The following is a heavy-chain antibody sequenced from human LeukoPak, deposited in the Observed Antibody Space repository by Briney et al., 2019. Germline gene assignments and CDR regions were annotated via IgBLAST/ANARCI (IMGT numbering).Heavy chain of an antibody. J-gene: IGHJ4*02. Sequence: PGGSLRLSCSASGFTFSSYAMHWVRQAPGKGLEYVSAICSNGGSTYYADSVKGRFTISRDNSKNTLYLQMSSLRAEDTAVYYCVKDSEGYSSGWTYFDYWGQGTLVTVSS. V-gene: IGHV3-64D*06. CDR1: GFTFSSYA. CDR2: ICSNGGST. CDR3: VKDSEGYSSGWTYFDY. D-gene: IGHD6-19*01.